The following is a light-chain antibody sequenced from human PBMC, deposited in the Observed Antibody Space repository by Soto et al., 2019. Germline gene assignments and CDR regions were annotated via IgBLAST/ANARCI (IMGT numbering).Light chain of an antibody. CDR2: DVF. Sequence: QSALTQPASVSGSLGQSVTLSCTGSNSDVGGYDYVSWFQQHPGKAPQLIIFDVFNRPSGVSSRFSGSKSGYTASLTISILQAEDEATYYCCSYTDNATPVFGGGTKLTVL. J-gene: IGLJ2*01. CDR1: NSDVGGYDY. V-gene: IGLV2-14*01. CDR3: CSYTDNATPV.